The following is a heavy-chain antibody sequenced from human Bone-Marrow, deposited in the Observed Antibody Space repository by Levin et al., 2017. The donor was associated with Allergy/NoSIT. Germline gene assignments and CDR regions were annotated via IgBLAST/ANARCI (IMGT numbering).Heavy chain of an antibody. CDR3: VRNFRTYYYGLDV. D-gene: IGHD3/OR15-3a*01. Sequence: GESLKISCVVSGFTFSDHYMEWVRQAPGKGLEWVGRSRNKADGYTTHYAASVEGRFSISRDDSKNLLFLQMNSLKTEDTAMYYCVRNFRTYYYGLDVWGQGTTVTVSS. V-gene: IGHV3-72*01. CDR1: GFTFSDHY. J-gene: IGHJ6*02. CDR2: SRNKADGYTT.